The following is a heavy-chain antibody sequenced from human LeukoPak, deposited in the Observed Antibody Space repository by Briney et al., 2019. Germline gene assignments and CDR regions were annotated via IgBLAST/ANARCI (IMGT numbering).Heavy chain of an antibody. CDR1: GFTFDDYA. J-gene: IGHJ5*02. CDR3: AKDSRPIIAAAGSFDP. CDR2: ISWNSGSI. V-gene: IGHV3-9*01. Sequence: GGSLRLSCAASGFTFDDYAMHWVRQAPGKGLEWVSGISWNSGSIGYADSVKGRFTISRDNAKNSLYLQMNSLRAEDTALYYCAKDSRPIIAAAGSFDPWGRGTLVTVSS. D-gene: IGHD6-13*01.